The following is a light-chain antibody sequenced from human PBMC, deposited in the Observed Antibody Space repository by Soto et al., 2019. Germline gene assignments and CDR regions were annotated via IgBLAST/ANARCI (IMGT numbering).Light chain of an antibody. CDR2: DTS. CDR1: QTVISSS. J-gene: IGKJ3*01. CDR3: QHYGSSPFT. Sequence: EIVLAQSPGTLSLSPGERATLSCRASQTVISSSLAWYQQKPGQAPRLLIYDTSTRATGIPDRFSGSWSGTDFTLTNNGLEPEDFAVYYCQHYGSSPFTFGPETKVDLK. V-gene: IGKV3-20*01.